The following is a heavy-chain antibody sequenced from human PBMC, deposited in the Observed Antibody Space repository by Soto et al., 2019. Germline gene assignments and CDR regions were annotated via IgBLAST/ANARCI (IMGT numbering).Heavy chain of an antibody. CDR2: INPILSMS. CDR3: ASSYGSGYRAFDY. D-gene: IGHD3-10*01. CDR1: SDTFTFYS. J-gene: IGHJ4*02. Sequence: QVQLVQSGAEVKKPGSSVRVSCKASSDTFTFYSINWVRQAPGLGLEWMGRINPILSMSNYAQRFQGRVTMTADKSTSPAYMELSSLRSEDTAMYYCASSYGSGYRAFDYWGQGALVTVSS. V-gene: IGHV1-69*02.